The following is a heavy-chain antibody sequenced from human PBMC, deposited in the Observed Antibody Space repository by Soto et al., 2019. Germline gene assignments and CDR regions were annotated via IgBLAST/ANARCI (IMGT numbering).Heavy chain of an antibody. V-gene: IGHV1-2*02. CDR3: ARDRGNMVAIFHHYYGMDV. D-gene: IGHD3-3*02. CDR1: GYTFTGQY. CDR2: INPDSGDT. J-gene: IGHJ6*02. Sequence: ASVKVSCKASGYTFTGQYMHWVRQAPGQGLEWMGWINPDSGDTKYAQKFQGRVTMTRDTSISTVCMELSRLKSDDTAVYYCARDRGNMVAIFHHYYGMDVWGQGTTVTV.